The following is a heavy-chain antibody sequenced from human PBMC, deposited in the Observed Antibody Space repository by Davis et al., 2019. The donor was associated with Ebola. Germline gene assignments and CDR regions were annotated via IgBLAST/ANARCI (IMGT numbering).Heavy chain of an antibody. V-gene: IGHV3-23*01. J-gene: IGHJ3*01. CDR2: GTSADT. CDR1: GFIFRTYV. CDR3: AKDNRNIWCEV. D-gene: IGHD2-8*02. Sequence: GESLKIPCSASGFIFRTYVMSWVRQAPGKGLQWVSTYGTSADTYYADSVKGRFTISRDNSKNTLYLQMNGLRVEDTAIYYCAKDNRNIWCEVWGQGTMVTVSS.